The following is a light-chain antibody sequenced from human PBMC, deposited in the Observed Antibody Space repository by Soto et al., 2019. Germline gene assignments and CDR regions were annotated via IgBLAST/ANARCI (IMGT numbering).Light chain of an antibody. V-gene: IGKV3-20*01. CDR2: GAS. Sequence: EIVLTQSPGTLSLSPGERATLSCTVSQSVSSGYVAWYQQKPGQAPRLLIYGASFRASGISDRFSGSGSGTGFTLTISRLEPEDVAVYYCQQYAGSPRTFGQGTKVDIK. CDR3: QQYAGSPRT. CDR1: QSVSSGY. J-gene: IGKJ1*01.